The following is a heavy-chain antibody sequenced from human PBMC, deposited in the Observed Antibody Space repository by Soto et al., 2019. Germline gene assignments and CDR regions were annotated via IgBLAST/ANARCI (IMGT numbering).Heavy chain of an antibody. V-gene: IGHV4-59*01. CDR3: ARAAHNYDFWSYYPKWFDP. J-gene: IGHJ5*02. D-gene: IGHD3-3*01. CDR1: GGSISSYY. Sequence: SEILSLTCCVSGGSISSYYWSWIRQPPGKGLEWIGYIYYTGSTNYSPSLKSRVTISVDTSKNQFSLKLSSVTAADTAVYYCARAAHNYDFWSYYPKWFDPWGQGTLVTVSS. CDR2: IYYTGST.